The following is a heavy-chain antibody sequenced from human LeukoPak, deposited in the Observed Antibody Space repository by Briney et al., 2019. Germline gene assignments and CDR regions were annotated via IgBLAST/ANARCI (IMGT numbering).Heavy chain of an antibody. CDR3: ARLIDYYDSSGLFDY. CDR2: IYYSGST. Sequence: PSETLSLTCTVSGGSISSYYGSWIRQPPGKGLDWIGYIYYSGSTNYNPSLKSRVTISVDTSKNQFSLKLSSVTAADTAVYYCARLIDYYDSSGLFDYWGQGTLVTVSS. D-gene: IGHD3-22*01. CDR1: GGSISSYY. V-gene: IGHV4-59*08. J-gene: IGHJ4*02.